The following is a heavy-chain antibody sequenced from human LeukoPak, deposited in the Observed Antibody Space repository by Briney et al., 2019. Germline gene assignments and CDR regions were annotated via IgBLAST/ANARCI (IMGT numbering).Heavy chain of an antibody. Sequence: EASVKVSCKASGYTFTNYYMHWVRQAPGQGLEWMGVINPSGGGTSNAQKFQGRVTITRDTSASTAYMELSSLRSEDTAVYYCARVQPIYYYDSSGIPGGDYWGQGTLVTVSS. J-gene: IGHJ4*02. D-gene: IGHD3-22*01. CDR1: GYTFTNYY. CDR3: ARVQPIYYYDSSGIPGGDY. CDR2: INPSGGGT. V-gene: IGHV1-46*01.